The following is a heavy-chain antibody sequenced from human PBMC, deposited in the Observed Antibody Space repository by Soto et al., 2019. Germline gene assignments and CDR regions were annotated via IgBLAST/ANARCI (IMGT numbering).Heavy chain of an antibody. CDR3: VRDSGGSY. V-gene: IGHV3-74*01. CDR1: GFTFFNYW. CDR2: INGEGTII. Sequence: SLRLSCAASGFTFFNYWMYWVRQAPGKGLVWVSRINGEGTIINYADSVKGRFTISRDNAKNTLYLQMNSLRVDDTAVYYCVRDSGGSYWGQGTPVTVSS. J-gene: IGHJ4*02. D-gene: IGHD2-15*01.